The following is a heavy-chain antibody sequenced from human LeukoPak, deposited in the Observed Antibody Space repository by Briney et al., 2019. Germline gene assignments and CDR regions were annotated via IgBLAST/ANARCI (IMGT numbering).Heavy chain of an antibody. V-gene: IGHV3-48*03. CDR3: AKGNLRGPPPNIDY. CDR1: GFTFSSYE. J-gene: IGHJ4*02. CDR2: ISSSGSTI. D-gene: IGHD5/OR15-5a*01. Sequence: GSLRLSCAASGFTFSSYEMNWVRQAPGKGLEWVSYISSSGSTIYYADSVKGRFTISRDNSKNTLYLQMNSLRAEDTAVYYCAKGNLRGPPPNIDYWGQGTLVTVSS.